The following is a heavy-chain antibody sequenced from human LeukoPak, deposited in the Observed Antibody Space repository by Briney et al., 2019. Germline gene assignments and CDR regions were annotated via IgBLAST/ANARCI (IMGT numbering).Heavy chain of an antibody. D-gene: IGHD6-19*01. CDR3: VKDGGIAVAGTWGADY. CDR2: ISGSGGST. J-gene: IGHJ4*02. Sequence: PGGSLRLSCAASGFTFSNAWMNWVRQAPGKGLEWVSAISGSGGSTYYADSVKGRFTISRDNSKNTLYLQMNSLRAEDTAVYYCVKDGGIAVAGTWGADYWGQGTLVTVSS. CDR1: GFTFSNAW. V-gene: IGHV3-23*01.